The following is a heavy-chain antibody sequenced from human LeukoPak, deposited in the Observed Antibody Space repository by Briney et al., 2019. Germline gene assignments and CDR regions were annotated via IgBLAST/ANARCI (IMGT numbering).Heavy chain of an antibody. J-gene: IGHJ5*02. CDR1: GGLLSSSHYY. CDR2: IYYGGNT. Sequence: SETLSLTCTVSGGLLSSSHYYWGWIRQTPGKGLEWIGSIYYGGNTYYSPSFKSRIIISVDTSRNQFSLKLTSMTAADTSIYYCARHARYFDLFSWFDPWGRETLVTVSS. CDR3: ARHARYFDLFSWFDP. D-gene: IGHD3-9*01. V-gene: IGHV4-39*01.